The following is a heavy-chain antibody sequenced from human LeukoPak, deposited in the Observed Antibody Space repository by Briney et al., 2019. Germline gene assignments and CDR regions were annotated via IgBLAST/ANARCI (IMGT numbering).Heavy chain of an antibody. CDR1: GFTFSDYY. CDR3: ARVPLTYSNYMDV. V-gene: IGHV3-11*01. CDR2: ISSSGSTR. D-gene: IGHD4-11*01. J-gene: IGHJ6*03. Sequence: GGSLRLSCAASGFTFSDYYMSWIRQAPGKGLEWVSDISSSGSTRYYADSVKGRFTISRDNAKNSLYLQMNSLRAEDTAVYYCARVPLTYSNYMDVWGKGTTVTVSS.